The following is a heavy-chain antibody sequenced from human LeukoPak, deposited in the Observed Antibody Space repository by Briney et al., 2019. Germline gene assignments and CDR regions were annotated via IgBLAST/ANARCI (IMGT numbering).Heavy chain of an antibody. V-gene: IGHV1-2*02. Sequence: ASVKVSCKASGYTFTGYYMHWVRQAPGQGPEWMGWINPNSGGTNYAQKFQGRVTMTRDTSISTAYMELSRLRSDDTAVYYCARGVTIFGVVIQYYFDYWGQGTLVTVSS. D-gene: IGHD3-3*01. CDR3: ARGVTIFGVVIQYYFDY. CDR1: GYTFTGYY. CDR2: INPNSGGT. J-gene: IGHJ4*02.